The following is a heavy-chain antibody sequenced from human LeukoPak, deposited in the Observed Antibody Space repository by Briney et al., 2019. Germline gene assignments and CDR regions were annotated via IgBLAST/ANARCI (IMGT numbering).Heavy chain of an antibody. J-gene: IGHJ5*02. Sequence: SVKVSCKASGGTFSSYAISWVRQAPGQGLEWMGGIIPILGTANYAQKFQGRVTITADKSTSTAYMELSSLRSEDTAVYYCARGSCSGGSCSTGYNWFDPWGQGTLVTVSS. CDR1: GGTFSSYA. CDR3: ARGSCSGGSCSTGYNWFDP. V-gene: IGHV1-69*06. CDR2: IIPILGTA. D-gene: IGHD2-15*01.